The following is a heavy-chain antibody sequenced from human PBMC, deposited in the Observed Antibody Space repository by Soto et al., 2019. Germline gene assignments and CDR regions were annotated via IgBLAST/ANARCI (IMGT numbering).Heavy chain of an antibody. J-gene: IGHJ4*02. D-gene: IGHD1-1*01. Sequence: SETLSLTCTVSGGSISSYYWSWIRQPPGKGLEWIGYIYYSGSTNYNPSLKSRVTISVDTSKNQFSLKLSSVTAADTAVYYCARGRNTATDYWGQGTLVTVPQ. CDR3: ARGRNTATDY. V-gene: IGHV4-59*12. CDR1: GGSISSYY. CDR2: IYYSGST.